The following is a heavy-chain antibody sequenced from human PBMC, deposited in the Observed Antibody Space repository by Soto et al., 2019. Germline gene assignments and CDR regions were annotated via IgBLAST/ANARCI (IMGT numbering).Heavy chain of an antibody. V-gene: IGHV3-9*01. CDR1: GFTFSSYA. Sequence: GGSLRLSCAASGFTFSSYAMHWVRQAPGKGLEWVAGIDWNSGSIHYADSVKGRFTISRDNAKNSLYLQMNSLKAEDTALYYCAKDRWASAAAISGAFDIWGPGTMVTVSS. CDR3: AKDRWASAAAISGAFDI. D-gene: IGHD2-2*02. J-gene: IGHJ3*02. CDR2: IDWNSGSI.